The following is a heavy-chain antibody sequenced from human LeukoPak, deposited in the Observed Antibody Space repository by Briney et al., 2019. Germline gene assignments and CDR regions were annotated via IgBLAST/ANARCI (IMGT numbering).Heavy chain of an antibody. D-gene: IGHD1-26*01. CDR1: GGSISSSSYY. Sequence: SETLSLTCTVSGGSISSSSYYWGWIRQPPGKGLEWIGSIYYSGSTYYNPSLKSRVTISVDTSKNQFSLKLSSVTAADTAVYYCARQQSGSYLVDFDYWGQGTLVIVSS. V-gene: IGHV4-39*01. CDR3: ARQQSGSYLVDFDY. CDR2: IYYSGST. J-gene: IGHJ4*02.